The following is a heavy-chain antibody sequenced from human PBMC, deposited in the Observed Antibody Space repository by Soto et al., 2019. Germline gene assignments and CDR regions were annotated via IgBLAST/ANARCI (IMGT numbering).Heavy chain of an antibody. J-gene: IGHJ4*02. V-gene: IGHV4-59*08. CDR3: ARLQYNFDY. Sequence: QVQLQESGPGLVKPSETLSLTCTVSGGSISSYYWSWIRQPPGKGLEWIGYIYYSGSTNYNPSLKSRVTISVDTSKKQFSLKLSSVTAADTAVYYCARLQYNFDYWGQGTLVTVSS. CDR1: GGSISSYY. CDR2: IYYSGST. D-gene: IGHD1-1*01.